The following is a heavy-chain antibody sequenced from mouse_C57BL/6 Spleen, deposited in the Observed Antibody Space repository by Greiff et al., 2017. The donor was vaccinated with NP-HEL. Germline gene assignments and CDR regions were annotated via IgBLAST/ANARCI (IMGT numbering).Heavy chain of an antibody. CDR1: GFSLTSFG. J-gene: IGHJ3*01. CDR2: IWSGGST. CDR3: ATSLAY. V-gene: IGHV2-2*01. Sequence: QVQLKQSGPGLVQPSQSLSITCTVSGFSLTSFGVHWVRQSPGKGLEWLGVIWSGGSTDSNAAFISRLRISNDNSKSQVFLKMNSLQADDTAIYYCATSLAYWGQGTLVTVSA. D-gene: IGHD6-1*01.